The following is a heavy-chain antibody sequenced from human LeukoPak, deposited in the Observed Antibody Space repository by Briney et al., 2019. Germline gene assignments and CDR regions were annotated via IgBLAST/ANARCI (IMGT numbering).Heavy chain of an antibody. CDR2: MNPNSGNT. CDR1: GYTFTSSD. J-gene: IGHJ5*02. V-gene: IGHV1-8*01. Sequence: GASVKVSCKASGYTFTSSDFNWVRQATGQGLEWMGWMNPNSGNTGYAQKLQGRVTMTTDTSTSTAYMELRSLRSDDTAVYYCARGGYCSSTSCYRGNNWFDPWGQGTLVTVSS. D-gene: IGHD2-2*02. CDR3: ARGGYCSSTSCYRGNNWFDP.